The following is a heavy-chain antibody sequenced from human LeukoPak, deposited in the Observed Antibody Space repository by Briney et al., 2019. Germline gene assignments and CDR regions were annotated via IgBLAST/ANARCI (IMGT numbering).Heavy chain of an antibody. CDR2: ISGSGGST. V-gene: IGHV3-23*01. Sequence: GGSLRLPCAASGFTFSSYAMSWVRQAPGKGLEWVSAISGSGGSTYYADSVKGRFTISRDNSKNTLYLQMNSLRAEDTAVYYCAKVYSSGWYRGLDYWGQGTLVTVSS. CDR1: GFTFSSYA. CDR3: AKVYSSGWYRGLDY. D-gene: IGHD6-19*01. J-gene: IGHJ4*02.